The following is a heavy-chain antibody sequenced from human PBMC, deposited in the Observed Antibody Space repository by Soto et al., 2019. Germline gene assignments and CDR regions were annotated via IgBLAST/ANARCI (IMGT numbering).Heavy chain of an antibody. CDR1: GGSISSYY. J-gene: IGHJ5*02. CDR2: IYTRGST. V-gene: IGHV4-4*07. CDR3: ARAKSPAAAGRFGP. Sequence: SSETLSLTCTVSGGSISSYYWSWIRQPAGKGLEWIGRIYTRGSTNYNPSLKSRVTMSVDTSKNQFSLKLSSVTAADTAVYYCARAKSPAAAGRFGPWGQGTLGTVAS. D-gene: IGHD6-13*01.